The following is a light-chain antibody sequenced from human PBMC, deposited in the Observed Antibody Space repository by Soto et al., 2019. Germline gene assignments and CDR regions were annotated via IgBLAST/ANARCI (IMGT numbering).Light chain of an antibody. CDR3: QQYLNFPVT. J-gene: IGKJ2*01. V-gene: IGKV3-20*01. CDR2: GAS. Sequence: EVVLTQSPGTLSLSPGERAILSCRASQTVTSNYLAWYQQKPGQAPRLLIYGASSRATDIPARFSGSGSGTDFTLTISRLEPEAFALYYCQQYLNFPVTFGQGTRLEIK. CDR1: QTVTSNY.